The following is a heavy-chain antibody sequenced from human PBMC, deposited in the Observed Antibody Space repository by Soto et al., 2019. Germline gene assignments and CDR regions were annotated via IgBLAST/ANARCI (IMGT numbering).Heavy chain of an antibody. V-gene: IGHV4-59*08. J-gene: IGHJ4*02. CDR2: IYYSGST. Sequence: QVQLQESGPGLVKPSETLSLTCTVSGGSISSYYWSWIRQPPGKGLEWIGYIYYSGSTNYNPSLKSRGTISVDTSKNQFSLKLSSVTAADTAVYYCASLTFGTSIDYWGQGTLVTVSS. CDR3: ASLTFGTSIDY. D-gene: IGHD1-1*01. CDR1: GGSISSYY.